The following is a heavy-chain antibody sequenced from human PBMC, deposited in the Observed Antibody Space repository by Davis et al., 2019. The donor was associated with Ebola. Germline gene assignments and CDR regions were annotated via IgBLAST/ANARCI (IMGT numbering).Heavy chain of an antibody. D-gene: IGHD3-3*01. CDR1: GGSVSSGSYY. V-gene: IGHV4-61*01. J-gene: IGHJ4*02. CDR2: IYYSGST. CDR3: ARVPTGERFLDLEYYFDY. Sequence: PSETLSLTCTVSGGSVSSGSYYWSWIRQPPGKGLEWIGYIYYSGSTYYNPSLKSRVTISVDRSKNQFSLKLSSVTAADTAVYYCARVPTGERFLDLEYYFDYWGQGTLVTVSS.